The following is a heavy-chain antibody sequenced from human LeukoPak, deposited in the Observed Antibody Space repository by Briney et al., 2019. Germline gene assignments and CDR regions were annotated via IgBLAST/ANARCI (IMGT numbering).Heavy chain of an antibody. CDR2: IRSKAYGETA. V-gene: IGHV3-49*03. CDR3: TRDRGAYNLYDY. CDR1: GFTFGDYA. J-gene: IGHJ4*02. Sequence: GGSLRLSCTASGFTFGDYAMSWIREAPGKGLEWVGFIRSKAYGETADYAASVKGRFTISRDDSKAIAYLQMNSLKTEDTAVYHCTRDRGAYNLYDYWGQGTLVTVSS. D-gene: IGHD1-1*01.